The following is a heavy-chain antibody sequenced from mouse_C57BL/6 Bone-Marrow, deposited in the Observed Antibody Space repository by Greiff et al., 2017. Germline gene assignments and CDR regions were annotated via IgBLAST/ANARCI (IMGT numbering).Heavy chain of an antibody. Sequence: QVQLQQPGAELVKPGASVKLSCKASGYTFTSYWMHWVKQRPGQGLEWIGMIHPTSGSTNYNEKFKSKATLTVDKSSSTAYMQLSSLTSEDSAVYYDARYTSVVAKEAWFAYWGQGTLVTVSA. J-gene: IGHJ3*01. CDR1: GYTFTSYW. CDR3: ARYTSVVAKEAWFAY. CDR2: IHPTSGST. D-gene: IGHD1-1*01. V-gene: IGHV1-64*01.